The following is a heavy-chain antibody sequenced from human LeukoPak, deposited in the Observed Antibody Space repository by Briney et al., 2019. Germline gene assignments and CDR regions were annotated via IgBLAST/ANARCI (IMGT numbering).Heavy chain of an antibody. J-gene: IGHJ4*02. V-gene: IGHV4-34*01. Sequence: SETLSLTCAVYGGSFSGYYWSWLRQPPGKGLEWIGEINHSGSTNYNPSLKSRVTISVDTSKNQFSLKLSSVTAADTAVYYCARDMQWLAFDYWGQGTLVTVSS. CDR1: GGSFSGYY. CDR3: ARDMQWLAFDY. D-gene: IGHD6-19*01. CDR2: INHSGST.